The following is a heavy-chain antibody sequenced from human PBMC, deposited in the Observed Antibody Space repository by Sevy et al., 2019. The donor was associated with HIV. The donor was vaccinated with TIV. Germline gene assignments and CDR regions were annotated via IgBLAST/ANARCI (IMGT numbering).Heavy chain of an antibody. J-gene: IGHJ3*02. CDR2: IIPIFGTA. CDR1: GGTFSSYA. D-gene: IGHD4-17*01. CDR3: ARVPTPYDAFDI. V-gene: IGHV1-69*13. Sequence: ASVKVSCKASGGTFSSYAISWVRQAPGQGLEWMGGIIPIFGTANYAQKFQGRVTITADEATGTAYMELSSLRSEDTAVYYCARVPTPYDAFDIWGQGTMVTVSS.